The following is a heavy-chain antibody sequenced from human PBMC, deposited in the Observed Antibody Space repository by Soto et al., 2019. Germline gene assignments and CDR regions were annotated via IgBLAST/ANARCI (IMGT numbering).Heavy chain of an antibody. V-gene: IGHV3-23*01. CDR2: IGTDGNT. J-gene: IGHJ4*01. CDR1: GFTFNSYA. CDR3: VRKYPGTRPFDY. Sequence: GGSLRLSCAASGFTFNSYAMNWVRQAPGKGLAWVSAIGTDGNTYYANSVKGRFTISRDNSRTTLYLQMNSLRVEDTALYYCVRKYPGTRPFDYWGQGTLVTVYS. D-gene: IGHD2-2*01.